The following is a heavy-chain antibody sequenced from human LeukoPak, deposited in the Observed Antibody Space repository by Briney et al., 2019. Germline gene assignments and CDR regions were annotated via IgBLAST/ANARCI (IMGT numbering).Heavy chain of an antibody. D-gene: IGHD4/OR15-4a*01. CDR2: INHSGRT. CDR1: GGSFSGYY. CDR3: ARQNYGAAPLRY. J-gene: IGHJ4*02. V-gene: IGHV4-34*01. Sequence: SETLSLTCAVYGGSFSGYYWSWIRQPPGKGLEWIGEINHSGRTNYNPSLKSRVTISVDTSKNQFSLKLSSVTAADTAVCYCARQNYGAAPLRYWGQGTLVTVSS.